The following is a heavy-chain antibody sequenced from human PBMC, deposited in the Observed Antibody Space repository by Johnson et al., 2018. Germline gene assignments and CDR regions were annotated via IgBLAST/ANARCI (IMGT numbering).Heavy chain of an antibody. CDR1: GFTFSSYA. CDR3: ARSGSYYSYYYYIDV. J-gene: IGHJ6*03. D-gene: IGHD1-26*01. CDR2: ISYDGSNK. Sequence: QVQLVQSGGGVVQPGRSXRLSCAASGFTFSSYAMHWVRQAPGKGLEWVAVISYDGSNKYYADSVTGRFTISRDNSKNTLYLQMNSLRAEDTAVYYCARSGSYYSYYYYIDVWGKGTTVTVSS. V-gene: IGHV3-30-3*01.